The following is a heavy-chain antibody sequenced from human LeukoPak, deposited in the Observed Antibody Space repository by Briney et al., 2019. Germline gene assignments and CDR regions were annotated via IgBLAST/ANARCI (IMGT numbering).Heavy chain of an antibody. CDR1: GYTFTGYY. D-gene: IGHD3-10*01. Sequence: ASVKVSCKASGYTFTGYYMHWVRQAPGQGLEWMGWINPNSGGTNYAQKFQGRVTMTRDMSISTAYMELSRLRSDDTAVYYCAITLYYYGSGSYYSLDYWGQGTLVTVSS. J-gene: IGHJ4*02. CDR3: AITLYYYGSGSYYSLDY. CDR2: INPNSGGT. V-gene: IGHV1-2*02.